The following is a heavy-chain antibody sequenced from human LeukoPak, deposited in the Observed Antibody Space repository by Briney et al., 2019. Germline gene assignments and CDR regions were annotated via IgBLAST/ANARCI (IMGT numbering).Heavy chain of an antibody. CDR1: GFTFNTYA. CDR3: EVAVSYICSWYGHF. J-gene: IGHJ4*02. Sequence: GGSLRLSCAASGFTFNTYAMHWVRQAPGKGLEWVAIISYDGGNKYYADSVKGRFTISRDNSKNTLSLQMNSLTAEDTAVYYCEVAVSYICSWYGHFWGQGTLVTVSS. V-gene: IGHV3-30-3*01. CDR2: ISYDGGNK. D-gene: IGHD6-13*01.